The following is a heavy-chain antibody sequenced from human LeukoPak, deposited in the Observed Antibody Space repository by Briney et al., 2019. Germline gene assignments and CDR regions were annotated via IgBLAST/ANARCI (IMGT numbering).Heavy chain of an antibody. V-gene: IGHV3-30-3*01. CDR3: ARGSGSYYYFDY. CDR1: GFTFSSYA. D-gene: IGHD3-10*01. Sequence: GGSLRLSCAASGFTFSSYAMHWIRQAPGKGLEWVAVISYDGSNKYYADSVKGRFTISRDNSKNTLYLQMNSLRAEDTAVYYCARGSGSYYYFDYWGQGTLVTVSS. CDR2: ISYDGSNK. J-gene: IGHJ4*02.